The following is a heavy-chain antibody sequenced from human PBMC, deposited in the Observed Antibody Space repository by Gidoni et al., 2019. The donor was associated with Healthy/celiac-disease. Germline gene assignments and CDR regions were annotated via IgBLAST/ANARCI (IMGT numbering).Heavy chain of an antibody. CDR2: IKSKTDGGTT. D-gene: IGHD5-18*01. CDR1: GFTFSNAW. Sequence: EVQLVESGGGLVKPGGSLRLPCAASGFTFSNAWMSWVRQAPGKGLEWVGRIKSKTDGGTTDYAAPVKGRFTISRDDSKNTLYLQMNSLKTEDTAVYYCTTDAAIFAFDIWGQGTMVTVSS. J-gene: IGHJ3*02. V-gene: IGHV3-15*01. CDR3: TTDAAIFAFDI.